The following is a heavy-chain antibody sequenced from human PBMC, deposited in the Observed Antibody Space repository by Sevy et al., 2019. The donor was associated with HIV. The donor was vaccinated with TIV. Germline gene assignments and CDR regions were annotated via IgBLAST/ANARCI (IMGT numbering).Heavy chain of an antibody. CDR3: ARVPPYYDSNVSDF. V-gene: IGHV3-48*02. D-gene: IGHD3-22*01. J-gene: IGHJ4*02. Sequence: GGSLRLSCAASGFTFSSHSMNWVRQTPGKGLEWISYISGTGNTIYYADSVKGRFTISRDNAKNSLYLQLKSLRDEDTAVCYCARVPPYYDSNVSDFWGQGSLVTVSS. CDR1: GFTFSSHS. CDR2: ISGTGNTI.